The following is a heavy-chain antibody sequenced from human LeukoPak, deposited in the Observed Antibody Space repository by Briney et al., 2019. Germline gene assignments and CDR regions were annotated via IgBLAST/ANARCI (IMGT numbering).Heavy chain of an antibody. CDR1: GFSFSSYW. D-gene: IGHD3-10*01. CDR3: VRGGEVY. Sequence: PGGSLRLSCVASGFSFSSYWMSWVRQAPGKGPQWVANVKQDGSETYYVDSVKGRFTISRDNAQNSLYMQMNSLRAEDTAVYYCVRGGEVYWGQGTQVTVSS. CDR2: VKQDGSET. V-gene: IGHV3-7*01. J-gene: IGHJ4*02.